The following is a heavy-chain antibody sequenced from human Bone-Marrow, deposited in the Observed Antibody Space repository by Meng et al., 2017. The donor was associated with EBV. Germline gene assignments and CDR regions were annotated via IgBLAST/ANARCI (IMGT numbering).Heavy chain of an antibody. CDR3: ARDVYASGTYRADP. Sequence: QAQLVQSGAEVKKPGASVKVSCKASGYTFTRYDINWVRQATGQGLEWMGWMDPNSGNTGFAQKFQGRVTMTRNTSISTAYMELSALTSEDTAVYYCARDVYASGTYRADPWGQGTLVTVSS. J-gene: IGHJ5*02. CDR2: MDPNSGNT. CDR1: GYTFTRYD. D-gene: IGHD3-10*01. V-gene: IGHV1-8*01.